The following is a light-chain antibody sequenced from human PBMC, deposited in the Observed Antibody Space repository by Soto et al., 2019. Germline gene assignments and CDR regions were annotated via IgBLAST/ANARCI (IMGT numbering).Light chain of an antibody. CDR2: DVS. CDR1: QTVERW. Sequence: DIQMTQSPSTLSASVGDRVTITCRASQTVERWLAWYQQRPGKAPNLLISDVSSLESGVPSRFSGSGSATEFTLTISGLQPDDFATYYCQQYKDSMWTFGQGTKVDI. V-gene: IGKV1-5*01. CDR3: QQYKDSMWT. J-gene: IGKJ1*01.